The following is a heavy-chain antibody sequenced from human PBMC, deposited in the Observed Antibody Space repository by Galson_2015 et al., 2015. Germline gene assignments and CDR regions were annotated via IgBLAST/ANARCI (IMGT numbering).Heavy chain of an antibody. CDR1: GFTFSSYA. Sequence: SLRLSCAASGFTFSSYAMSWVRQAPGKGLEWVSAISGSGGSTYYADSVKGRFTISRDNSKNMLYLQMNSLRAEDTAVYYCAKDRALDIVVVVAATTGYYFDYWGQGTLVTVSS. D-gene: IGHD2-15*01. V-gene: IGHV3-23*01. CDR2: ISGSGGST. CDR3: AKDRALDIVVVVAATTGYYFDY. J-gene: IGHJ4*02.